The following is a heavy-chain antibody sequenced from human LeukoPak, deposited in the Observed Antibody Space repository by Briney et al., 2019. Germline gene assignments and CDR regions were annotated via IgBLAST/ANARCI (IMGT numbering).Heavy chain of an antibody. V-gene: IGHV1-2*02. D-gene: IGHD3-22*01. CDR2: INPNSGGT. J-gene: IGHJ4*02. CDR1: GYTFTGYY. CDR3: ARVSYYYDSSGYYGY. Sequence: ASVKVSCKASGYTFTGYYMHWVRQAPGQGLEWMGWINPNSGGTNYAQKFQGRVTMTRDTSISTAYMELSRLRSDDTAVYYRARVSYYYDSSGYYGYWGQGTLVTVSS.